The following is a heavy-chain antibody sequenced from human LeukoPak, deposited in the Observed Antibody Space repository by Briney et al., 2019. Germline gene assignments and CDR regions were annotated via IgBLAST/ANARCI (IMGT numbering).Heavy chain of an antibody. D-gene: IGHD4-17*01. Sequence: GGSLRLSCAASGFTFSDHYMDWVRQAPGKGLEWVGRTRNKANSYTTEYAASVKGRVTISRDDSKNSLYLQMNSLKTEDTAVYYCARGTYDYGDYGGFDYWGQGTLVTVSS. CDR3: ARGTYDYGDYGGFDY. V-gene: IGHV3-72*01. J-gene: IGHJ4*02. CDR2: TRNKANSYTT. CDR1: GFTFSDHY.